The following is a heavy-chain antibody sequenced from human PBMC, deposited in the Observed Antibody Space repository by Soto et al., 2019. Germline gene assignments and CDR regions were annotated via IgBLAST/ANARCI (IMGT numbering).Heavy chain of an antibody. V-gene: IGHV6-1*01. CDR3: AKDVNTMVRVYYYGMDV. CDR1: GDSVSSNSAA. Sequence: PSQTLSLTCAISGDSVSSNSAAWNWIRQSPSRGLEWLGRTYYRSKWYNDYAVSVRSRITVNPDTSKNQFSLQLTSVTPEDTAVYYCAKDVNTMVRVYYYGMDVWGQGTTVTVSS. CDR2: TYYRSKWYN. J-gene: IGHJ6*02. D-gene: IGHD3-10*01.